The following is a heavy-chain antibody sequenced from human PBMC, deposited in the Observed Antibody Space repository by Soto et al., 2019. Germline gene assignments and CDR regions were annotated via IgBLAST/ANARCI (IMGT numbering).Heavy chain of an antibody. CDR1: GFTFSSYG. Sequence: QVQLVESGGGVVQPGRSLRLSCAASGFTFSSYGMHWVRQAPGKGVEWVAVISYDGSNKYYADSVKGRFTISRDNSKNPLYLQMNSLRAEDTAVYYCAKDKEYNWFDPWGQGTLVTVSS. CDR2: ISYDGSNK. J-gene: IGHJ5*02. CDR3: AKDKEYNWFDP. V-gene: IGHV3-30*18.